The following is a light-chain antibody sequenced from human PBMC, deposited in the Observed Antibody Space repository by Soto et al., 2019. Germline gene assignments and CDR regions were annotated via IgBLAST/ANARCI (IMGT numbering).Light chain of an antibody. CDR1: SSNIGNNY. CDR2: DNN. J-gene: IGLJ2*01. V-gene: IGLV1-51*01. Sequence: QSVLTQPPSVSAAPGQMVTISCSGSSSNIGNNYVSWYQQLPGTAPKLLIYDNNKRPSGIPDRFSDSKSGTSATLGITGLQAGDEADYYCGTWDSRLNAGVFGGGTKLTVL. CDR3: GTWDSRLNAGV.